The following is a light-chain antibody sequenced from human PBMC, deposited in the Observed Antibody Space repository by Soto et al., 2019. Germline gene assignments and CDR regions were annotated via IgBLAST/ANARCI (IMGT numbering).Light chain of an antibody. CDR1: QSVSSN. J-gene: IGKJ1*01. CDR3: QKYNNWPLT. CDR2: GAS. Sequence: EIVMTQSPATLSVSPGERATLSCRASQSVSSNLSWYQQKPGQAPRLLIYGASTRATGIPGRFSGSGSGTEFTLTISSLQTEDGAVYYCQKYNNWPLTFGQGTKVEIK. V-gene: IGKV3-15*01.